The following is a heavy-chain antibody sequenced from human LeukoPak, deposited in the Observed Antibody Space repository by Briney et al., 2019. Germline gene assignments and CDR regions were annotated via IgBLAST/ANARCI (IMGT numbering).Heavy chain of an antibody. CDR3: ARGPECSGGTCYGYYFDY. J-gene: IGHJ4*02. V-gene: IGHV4-34*01. D-gene: IGHD2-15*01. Sequence: SETLSLTCAVYGGSFSGYYWSRIRQPPGKGLEWIGEINHSGSTNYNPSLKSRVTISVDTSKNQFSLKLSSVTAADTAVFYCARGPECSGGTCYGYYFDYWGQGTLVTVSS. CDR1: GGSFSGYY. CDR2: INHSGST.